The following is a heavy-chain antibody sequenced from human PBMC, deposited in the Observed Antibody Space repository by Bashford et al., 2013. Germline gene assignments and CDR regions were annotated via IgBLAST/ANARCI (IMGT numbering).Heavy chain of an antibody. CDR2: IYWNDGK. CDR1: GFSLSTNGVG. V-gene: IGHV2-5*01. J-gene: IGHJ4*02. CDR3: VHRLPWLQAFDY. Sequence: SGPTLVKPTQTLTLTCTFSGFSLSTNGVGVGWIRQPPGKALEWLALIYWNDGKRYSASLKSRLTITKDTSKDQVVLTITNMDPVDTATYYCVHRLPWLQAFDYWGQGTLVTVSS. D-gene: IGHD5-24*01.